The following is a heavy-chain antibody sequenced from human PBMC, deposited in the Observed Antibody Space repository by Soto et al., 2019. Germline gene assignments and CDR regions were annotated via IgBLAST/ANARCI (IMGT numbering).Heavy chain of an antibody. V-gene: IGHV3-23*01. J-gene: IGHJ4*02. D-gene: IGHD6-13*01. CDR2: ISGSGGST. CDR3: AKDFGGDSSSLYFDY. CDR1: GFTFSSYA. Sequence: EVQLLESGGGLVQPGGSLRLSCAASGFTFSSYAMSWVRQAPGKGLEWVSAISGSGGSTYYADSVKGRFTISRDNSKNTLDLQRNSLRAEDTAVYYCAKDFGGDSSSLYFDYWGQGTLVTVSS.